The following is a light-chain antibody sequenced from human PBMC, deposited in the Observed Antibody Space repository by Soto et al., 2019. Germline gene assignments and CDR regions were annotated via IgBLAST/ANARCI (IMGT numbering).Light chain of an antibody. Sequence: IQLTQHPSSLSGSVGDRVTITCQAIQDISNYLNWYQQKPGKAPKLLIYDASNLETGVPSRFSGSGSGTDFTFTISSLQPEDIATYYCQQYDNPNMTVTFCGGTKVDI. J-gene: IGKJ4*01. CDR3: QQYDNPNMTVT. CDR2: DAS. V-gene: IGKV1-33*01. CDR1: QDISNY.